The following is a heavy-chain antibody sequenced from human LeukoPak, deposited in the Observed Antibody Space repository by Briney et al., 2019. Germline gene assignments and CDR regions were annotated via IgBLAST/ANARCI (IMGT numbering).Heavy chain of an antibody. CDR1: GCSFTSYW. V-gene: IGHV5-51*01. Sequence: GESLKISCKGSGCSFTSYWIGWVRQMPGKGLEWMGIIYPGDSDTRYSPSFQGQVTISADKSISTAYLQWSSLKASDTAMYYCARHGVVDSSSWRSSRSNWFDPWGQGTLVTVSS. J-gene: IGHJ5*02. CDR3: ARHGVVDSSSWRSSRSNWFDP. D-gene: IGHD6-13*01. CDR2: IYPGDSDT.